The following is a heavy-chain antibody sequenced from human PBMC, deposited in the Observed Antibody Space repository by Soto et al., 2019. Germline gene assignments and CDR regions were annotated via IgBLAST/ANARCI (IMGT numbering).Heavy chain of an antibody. CDR3: ARTTTVAGTPDFDY. Sequence: QVQLVESGGGVVQPGRSLRLSCAASGFTFSSFSLHWVRQAPGKGLEWLALISYDGSNKYNADSVKGRFTISRDNANNTLYLQLSSLRPEDTAVYYCARTTTVAGTPDFDYWGQGTLVTVSS. J-gene: IGHJ4*02. CDR1: GFTFSSFS. D-gene: IGHD6-19*01. V-gene: IGHV3-30-3*01. CDR2: ISYDGSNK.